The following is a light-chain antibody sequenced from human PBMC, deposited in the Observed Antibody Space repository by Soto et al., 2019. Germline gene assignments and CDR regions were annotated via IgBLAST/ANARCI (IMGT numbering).Light chain of an antibody. CDR2: AAS. J-gene: IGKJ2*02. CDR1: QSISSY. CDR3: QQSYSTPRCT. Sequence: IQMTQSPSSLSASVGDRVTITCRASQSISSYLNWYQQKPGKAPKLLIYAASSLQSGVPSRFSGSGSGTDFTLTISSLQPEDFATYYCQQSYSTPRCTFGQGTKVDIK. V-gene: IGKV1-39*01.